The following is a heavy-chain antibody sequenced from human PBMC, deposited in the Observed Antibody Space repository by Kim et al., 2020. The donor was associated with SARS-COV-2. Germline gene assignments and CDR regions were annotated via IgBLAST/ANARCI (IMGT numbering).Heavy chain of an antibody. D-gene: IGHD2-21*02. Sequence: ASVKVSCKASGYTFTSYYMHWVRQAPGQGLEWMGIINPSGGSTSYAQKFQGRVTMTRDTSTSTVYMELSSLRSEDTAVYYCARDASVRTVVTLSPLIDYWGQGTLVTVSS. V-gene: IGHV1-46*01. CDR1: GYTFTSYY. CDR3: ARDASVRTVVTLSPLIDY. CDR2: INPSGGST. J-gene: IGHJ4*02.